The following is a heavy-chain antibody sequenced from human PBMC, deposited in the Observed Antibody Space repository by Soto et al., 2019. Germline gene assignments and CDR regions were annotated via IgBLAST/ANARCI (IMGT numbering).Heavy chain of an antibody. Sequence: ASVKVSCKASGYTFTSYGISWVRQAPGQGLEWMGWISAYNGNTNYAQKLQGRVTMTTDTSTSTAYMELRSLRSDDTAVYYCARDVPPTVLMVYAMEFVGMDVWGQGTTVTVSS. D-gene: IGHD2-8*01. CDR3: ARDVPPTVLMVYAMEFVGMDV. V-gene: IGHV1-18*01. CDR2: ISAYNGNT. CDR1: GYTFTSYG. J-gene: IGHJ6*02.